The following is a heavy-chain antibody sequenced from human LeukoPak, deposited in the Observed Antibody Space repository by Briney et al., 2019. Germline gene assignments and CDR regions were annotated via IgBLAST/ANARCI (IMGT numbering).Heavy chain of an antibody. V-gene: IGHV4-59*01. J-gene: IGHJ5*02. CDR2: IYYSGST. CDR1: GGSISSYY. D-gene: IGHD3-10*01. CDR3: ARRSGSYHWFDP. Sequence: SETLSLTCTVSGGSISSYYWSWIRQPPGQGLEWIGYIYYSGSTNYNPSLKSRVTISVDTSKNQFSLKLSSVTAADTAVYYCARRSGSYHWFDPWGQGTLVTVSS.